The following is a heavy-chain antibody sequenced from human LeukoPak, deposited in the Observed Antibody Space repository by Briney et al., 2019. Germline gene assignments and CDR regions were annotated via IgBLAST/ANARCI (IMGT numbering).Heavy chain of an antibody. CDR1: GFTFSSYW. Sequence: GGSLRLSCAASGFTFSSYWMSWVRQAPGEGLEWVANINQDGSEKYYVDSVKGRFTISRDNSKNTLYLQMNSLRAEDTAVYYCTTALNFDILTGLYQPIAAFDIWGQGTLVTVSS. D-gene: IGHD3-9*01. CDR2: INQDGSEK. J-gene: IGHJ3*02. CDR3: TTALNFDILTGLYQPIAAFDI. V-gene: IGHV3-7*01.